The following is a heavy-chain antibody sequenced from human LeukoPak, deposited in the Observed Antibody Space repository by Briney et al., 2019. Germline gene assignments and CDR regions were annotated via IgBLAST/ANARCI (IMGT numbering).Heavy chain of an antibody. J-gene: IGHJ4*02. D-gene: IGHD3-16*02. V-gene: IGHV4-39*01. CDR3: ASPVYDYVWGSYRSFDY. Sequence: SETLSLTCTVSGGSISSSSYHWGWIRQPPGKGLEWIGSIYYSGSTYYNPSLKSRVTISVDTSKNQFSLKLSSVTAADTAVYYCASPVYDYVWGSYRSFDYWGQGTLVTVSS. CDR1: GGSISSSSYH. CDR2: IYYSGST.